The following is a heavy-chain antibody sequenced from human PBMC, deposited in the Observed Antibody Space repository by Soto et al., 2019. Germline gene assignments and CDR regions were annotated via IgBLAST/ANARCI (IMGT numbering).Heavy chain of an antibody. V-gene: IGHV4-31*01. D-gene: IGHD3-22*01. CDR3: ARDKRDYYDSSGYYYYYGMDV. Sequence: QVQLQESGPGLVKPSQTLSLTCTVSGGSISSGGYYWSWIRQHPGKGLEWIGYIYYSGSTYYNPSLKSLVTISVDTSKNQFSLKLSSVTAADTAVYYCARDKRDYYDSSGYYYYYGMDVWGQGTTVTVSS. CDR1: GGSISSGGYY. J-gene: IGHJ6*02. CDR2: IYYSGST.